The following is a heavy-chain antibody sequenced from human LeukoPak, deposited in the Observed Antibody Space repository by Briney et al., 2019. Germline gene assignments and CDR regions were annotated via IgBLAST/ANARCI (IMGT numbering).Heavy chain of an antibody. CDR3: ARASPHDFWSGHLYGY. J-gene: IGHJ4*02. Sequence: KTSETLSLTCTVSGGSISSGGYYWSWIRQHPGKGLEWIGYIYYSGSTYYNPSLKSRVTISVDTSKNQFSLKLSSVTAADTAVYYCARASPHDFWSGHLYGYWGQGTLVTVSS. CDR2: IYYSGST. CDR1: GGSISSGGYY. D-gene: IGHD3-3*01. V-gene: IGHV4-31*03.